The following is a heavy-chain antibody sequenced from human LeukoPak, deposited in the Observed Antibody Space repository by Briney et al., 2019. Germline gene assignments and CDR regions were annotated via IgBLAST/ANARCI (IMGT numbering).Heavy chain of an antibody. CDR2: VSTSGST. CDR1: GGSISSGRYY. V-gene: IGHV4-61*02. Sequence: SETLSLTCTVSGGSISSGRYYWSWIRQTAGKGLEWIGRVSTSGSTNYNPSLKSRVTISLDTSKNQFSLKLSSVTAADTAVYYCARDQGYILTGYFGFDPWGQGTLVTVSS. D-gene: IGHD3-9*01. CDR3: ARDQGYILTGYFGFDP. J-gene: IGHJ5*02.